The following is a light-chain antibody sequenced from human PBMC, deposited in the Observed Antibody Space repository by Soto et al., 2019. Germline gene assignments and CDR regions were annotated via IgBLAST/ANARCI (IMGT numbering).Light chain of an antibody. CDR2: DVS. Sequence: DIQMTQSPSTVSASVGDRVTITCRASQSISSWLAWFQQKPGMAPKLVIYDVSSLQSGVPSRFSGSGSGTEFTLTISSLQPGDFATYYCQQSNNHPISFGQGTRLEIK. CDR1: QSISSW. CDR3: QQSNNHPIS. J-gene: IGKJ5*01. V-gene: IGKV1-5*01.